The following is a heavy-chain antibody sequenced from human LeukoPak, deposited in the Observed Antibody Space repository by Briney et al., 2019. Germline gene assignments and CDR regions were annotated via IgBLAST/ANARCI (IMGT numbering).Heavy chain of an antibody. Sequence: PSETLSLTCTVSGGSISSYYWSWIRQPAGKGLEWIGRIYTSGSTNYNPSLKSRVTMSVDTSKNQFSLKLSSVTAADTAVHYCARDSWNDYCSSTSCYFYYYMDVWGKGTTVTVSS. CDR2: IYTSGST. CDR1: GGSISSYY. J-gene: IGHJ6*03. CDR3: ARDSWNDYCSSTSCYFYYYMDV. D-gene: IGHD2-2*01. V-gene: IGHV4-4*07.